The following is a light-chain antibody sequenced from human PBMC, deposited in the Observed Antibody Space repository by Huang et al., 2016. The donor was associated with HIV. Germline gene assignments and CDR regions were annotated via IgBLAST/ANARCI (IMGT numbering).Light chain of an antibody. CDR1: QSVSTW. CDR3: QQYNTFWT. CDR2: KSS. Sequence: DIQMTQSPSILSASVGDRVTITCRASQSVSTWLAWYQQKPGHPPKRLIYKSSTLESGVPSRFSGSGSGTEFTLTIRSLQPDDFATYYCQQYNTFWTFGQGTKV. J-gene: IGKJ1*01. V-gene: IGKV1-5*03.